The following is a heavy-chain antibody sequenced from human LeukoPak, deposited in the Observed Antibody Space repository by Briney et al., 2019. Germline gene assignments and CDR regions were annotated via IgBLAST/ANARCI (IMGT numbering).Heavy chain of an antibody. CDR1: GFTFSSYG. V-gene: IGHV3-30*02. CDR2: IRYDGSNK. D-gene: IGHD6-6*01. CDR3: AKGASSSSREGDY. J-gene: IGHJ4*02. Sequence: GGSLRLSCAASGFTFSSYGMHWVRQAPGKGLEWVAFIRYDGSNKYYADSVKGRFTISRDNSKNTLYLQMNSLRAEDTAVYYCAKGASSSSREGDYWGQGTLVTVSS.